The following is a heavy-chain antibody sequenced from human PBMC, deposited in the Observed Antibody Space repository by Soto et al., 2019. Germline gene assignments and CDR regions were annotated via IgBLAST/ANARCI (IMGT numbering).Heavy chain of an antibody. D-gene: IGHD6-19*01. CDR2: ISTSGTSA. J-gene: IGHJ4*02. CDR3: ARDRGAVTGQYFDY. CDR1: GFAFSGFY. V-gene: IGHV3-11*05. Sequence: QVQLEESGGGLVKPGGSLRLSCAASGFAFSGFYMCWIRQAPGKRLKYISFISTSGTSANYADSVKGRFIISRDNAKNSLYLQMDSLRAEDTAVYYCARDRGAVTGQYFDYWGQGTLVTFSS.